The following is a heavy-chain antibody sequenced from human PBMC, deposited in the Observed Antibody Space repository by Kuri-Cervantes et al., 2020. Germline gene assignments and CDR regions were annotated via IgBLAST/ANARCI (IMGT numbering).Heavy chain of an antibody. CDR1: GGTFSSYA. Sequence: SVKVSFKASGGTFSSYAISRVRQAPGQGLEWMGGIIPIFGTANYAQKFKGRVTITTDESTSTAYMELSSLRSEDTAVYYCARGYSNYAPDAFDIWGQGTMVTVSS. CDR3: ARGYSNYAPDAFDI. J-gene: IGHJ3*02. D-gene: IGHD4-11*01. V-gene: IGHV1-69*05. CDR2: IIPIFGTA.